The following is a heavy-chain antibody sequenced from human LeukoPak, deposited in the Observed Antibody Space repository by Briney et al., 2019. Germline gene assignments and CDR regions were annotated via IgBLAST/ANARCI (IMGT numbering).Heavy chain of an antibody. D-gene: IGHD3-10*01. V-gene: IGHV4-38-2*02. CDR2: IYHSRSP. CDR1: GYSISSSYY. Sequence: SETLSLTCTVCGYSISSSYYWGWIRPPPGKGLEWIGTIYHSRSPYYNPSLKSRVTMSVDTSKNQLSLKLSSVTAADTAVYYCASSPSPLNYGPPPYYYMDVWGKGTTVTISS. CDR3: ASSPSPLNYGPPPYYYMDV. J-gene: IGHJ6*03.